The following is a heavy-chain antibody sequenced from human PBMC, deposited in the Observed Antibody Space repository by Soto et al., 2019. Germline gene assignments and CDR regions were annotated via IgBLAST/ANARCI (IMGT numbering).Heavy chain of an antibody. V-gene: IGHV5-51*01. J-gene: IGHJ4*01. D-gene: IGHD2-2*01. CDR3: ARHLVGSTRGNFDY. CDR1: GYSFTSYW. CDR2: IYPYDSDT. Sequence: ECLKISCTGSGYSFTSYWIGWVRQIPGKGMEWMGNIYPYDSDTRYSPSFQGQVTISADTSITTAYLQWSGLRASDTAMYFCARHLVGSTRGNFDYWGQGNLVTVSS.